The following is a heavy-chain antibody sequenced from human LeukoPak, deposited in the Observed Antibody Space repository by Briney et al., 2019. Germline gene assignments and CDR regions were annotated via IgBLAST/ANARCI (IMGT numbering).Heavy chain of an antibody. CDR2: ISSSSSTI. D-gene: IGHD1-26*01. CDR1: GFTFSSYS. CDR3: TPHRDGSYPFDY. V-gene: IGHV3-48*02. Sequence: GGSLRLSCAASGFTFSSYSMNWVRQAPGKGLEWVSYISSSSSTIYYADSVKGRFTISRDSAKDSLYLQMNSLRDEDTAVYYCTPHRDGSYPFDYWGQGTLVTVSS. J-gene: IGHJ4*02.